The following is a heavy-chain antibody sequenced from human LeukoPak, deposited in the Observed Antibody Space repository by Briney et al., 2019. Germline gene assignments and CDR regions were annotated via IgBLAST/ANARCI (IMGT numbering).Heavy chain of an antibody. CDR2: IYHSGST. D-gene: IGHD5-18*01. CDR3: ARTGGCSYGAIDY. J-gene: IGHJ4*02. CDR1: GGSISSSNW. Sequence: SETLSLTCAVSGGSISSSNWWSWVRPPPGKGLEWIGEIYHSGSTNYNPSLKSRVTISVDKSKNQFSLKLSSVTAADTAVYYCARTGGCSYGAIDYWGQGTLVTVSS. V-gene: IGHV4-4*02.